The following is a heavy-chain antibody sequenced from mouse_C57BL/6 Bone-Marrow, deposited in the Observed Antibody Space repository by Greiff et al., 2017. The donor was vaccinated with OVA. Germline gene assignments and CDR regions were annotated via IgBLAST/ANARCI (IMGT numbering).Heavy chain of an antibody. CDR1: GYAFTNYL. V-gene: IGHV1-54*01. Sequence: QVQLQQSGAELVRPGTSVKVPCKASGYAFTNYLIEWVKQRPGQGLEWIGVINPGSGGTNYNEKFKGKATLTADKSSSTAYMQLSSLTSEDSAVYFCAVYDGYYVGFAYWGQGTLVTVSA. J-gene: IGHJ3*01. CDR2: INPGSGGT. CDR3: AVYDGYYVGFAY. D-gene: IGHD2-3*01.